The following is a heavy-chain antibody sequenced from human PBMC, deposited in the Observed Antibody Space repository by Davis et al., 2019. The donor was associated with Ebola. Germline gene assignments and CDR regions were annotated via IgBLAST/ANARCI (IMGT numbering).Heavy chain of an antibody. CDR1: GFTFSSYG. D-gene: IGHD6-19*01. Sequence: GESLKISCAASGFTFSSYGMHWVRQAPGKGLEWVAVISYDGSNQYYANPVQGRFTISRDNSKNTLYLQMNSLRVEDTAVYFCARDPSGGSGWSVGYYGMDVWGKGTTVTVSS. CDR3: ARDPSGGSGWSVGYYGMDV. CDR2: ISYDGSNQ. J-gene: IGHJ6*04. V-gene: IGHV3-30*03.